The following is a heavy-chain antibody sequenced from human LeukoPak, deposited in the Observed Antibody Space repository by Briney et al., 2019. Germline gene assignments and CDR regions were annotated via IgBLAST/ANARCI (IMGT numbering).Heavy chain of an antibody. CDR1: GGSISSSSYY. V-gene: IGHV4-39*01. D-gene: IGHD4-11*01. J-gene: IGHJ5*02. CDR2: IYYSGST. CDR3: ARHDYSNNWFDP. Sequence: SETLSLTCTVSGGSISSSSYYWGWIRQPPGKGLEWIGSIYYSGSTYYNPSLKSRVTISVDTSKNQFSLKLSSVTAADTAVYYCARHDYSNNWFDPWAREPWSPSPQ.